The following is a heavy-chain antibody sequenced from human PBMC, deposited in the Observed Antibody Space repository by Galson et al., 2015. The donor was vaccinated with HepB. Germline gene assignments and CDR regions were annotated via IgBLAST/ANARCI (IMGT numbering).Heavy chain of an antibody. V-gene: IGHV1-18*01. CDR2: VSTYNGDT. Sequence: FTTYIISWVRQAPGQGLQWMGRVSTYNGDTQYAPGLQDRVTMTTDTSTSTVYMELRRLRSDDTAIYYCARGALVVGVAATLNNWFDPWGQGTLVTVSS. J-gene: IGHJ5*02. CDR1: FTTYI. CDR3: ARGALVVGVAATLNNWFDP. D-gene: IGHD2-15*01.